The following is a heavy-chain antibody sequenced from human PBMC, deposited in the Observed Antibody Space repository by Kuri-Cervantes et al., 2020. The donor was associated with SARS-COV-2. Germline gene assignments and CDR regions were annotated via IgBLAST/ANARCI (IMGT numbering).Heavy chain of an antibody. CDR3: ARVYSTYCHTTNCEPNVDAFDF. V-gene: IGHV1-2*02. Sequence: ASVKVSCKASGYTFTGYYMHWVRQAPGKGLEWMGWINPNNGGTNYAQKFEGRLTMTRETSISTAYMELSRLTSDDTAVYYCARVYSTYCHTTNCEPNVDAFDFWGQGSVVTVSS. J-gene: IGHJ3*01. D-gene: IGHD2-2*01. CDR1: GYTFTGYY. CDR2: INPNNGGT.